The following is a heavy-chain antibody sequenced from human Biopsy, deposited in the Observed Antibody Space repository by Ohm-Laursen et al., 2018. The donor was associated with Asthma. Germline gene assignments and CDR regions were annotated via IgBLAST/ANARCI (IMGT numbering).Heavy chain of an antibody. CDR2: IFFDGSNK. CDR3: ARGKTWGRSYYFDY. V-gene: IGHV3-30-3*01. CDR1: GFTFSSYA. J-gene: IGHJ4*02. Sequence: SLRLSCAASGFTFSSYAMHWVRQAPGKGLEWVAGIFFDGSNKYYADSVKGRFTISRDNSKDTLYLQVNSLRGDDTAVYYCARGKTWGRSYYFDYWGQGTLVTVSS. D-gene: IGHD6-6*01.